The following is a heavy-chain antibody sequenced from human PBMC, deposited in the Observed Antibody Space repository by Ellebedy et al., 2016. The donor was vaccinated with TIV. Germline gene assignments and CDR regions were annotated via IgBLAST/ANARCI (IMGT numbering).Heavy chain of an antibody. V-gene: IGHV3-74*03. CDR2: ISSEASTT. CDR1: GFTFSSYW. CDR3: ARGDGSSGWYFDY. Sequence: GGSLRLSXAASGFTFSSYWMPWVRQLPGKGLVWVSRISSEASTTTYADSARGRFTISRDNAKNPLYLQMNSLRAEDTAVYYCARGDGSSGWYFDYWGQGTLVTVSS. J-gene: IGHJ4*02. D-gene: IGHD6-19*01.